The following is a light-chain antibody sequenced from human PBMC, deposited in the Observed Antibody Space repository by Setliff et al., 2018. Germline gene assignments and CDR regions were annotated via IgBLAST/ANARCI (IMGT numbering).Light chain of an antibody. Sequence: NFMLTQPHSVSESPGKTVTISCTRSSGSIASNYVQWYQQRPGSSPTSVIYEDDQRPSGVPDRFSGPIDSSSNSASLTISGLKTEDEADYYCQSYDNSNPDVFGTGTKATVL. J-gene: IGLJ1*01. CDR2: EDD. CDR1: SGSIASNY. V-gene: IGLV6-57*01. CDR3: QSYDNSNPDV.